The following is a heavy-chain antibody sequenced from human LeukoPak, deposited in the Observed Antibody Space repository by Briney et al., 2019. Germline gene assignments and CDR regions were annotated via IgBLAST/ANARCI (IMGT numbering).Heavy chain of an antibody. D-gene: IGHD1-26*01. CDR2: ISGSGGST. V-gene: IGHV3-23*01. CDR1: GFTFSSYG. CDR3: ARSQGGEYFQH. J-gene: IGHJ1*01. Sequence: GGSLRLSCAASGFTFSSYGMSWVRQAPGKGLEWVSAISGSGGSTYYADSVKGRFTISRDNSKNTLYLQMNSLRAEDTAVYYCARSQGGEYFQHWGQGTLVTVSS.